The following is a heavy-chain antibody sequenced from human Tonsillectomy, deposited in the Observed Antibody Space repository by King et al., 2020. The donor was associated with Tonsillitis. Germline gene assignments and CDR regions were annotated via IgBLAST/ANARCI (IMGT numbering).Heavy chain of an antibody. V-gene: IGHV1-2*02. CDR2: INPNSGGT. Sequence: VQLVESGAEVKKPGASVKVSCKASGYTFTGYYMNWVRQAPGQGLEWMGWINPNSGGTDYAQKFQGRVTMTRDTSISTVYMELSRLRSDDTAVYYCYLTTVTTLFAMAVWGQGTTVTVSS. CDR3: YLTTVTTLFAMAV. D-gene: IGHD4-17*01. J-gene: IGHJ6*02. CDR1: GYTFTGYY.